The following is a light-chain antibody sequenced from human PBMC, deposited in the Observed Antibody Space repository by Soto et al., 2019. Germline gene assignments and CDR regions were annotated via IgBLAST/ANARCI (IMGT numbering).Light chain of an antibody. V-gene: IGKV1-5*03. CDR3: QQYNSYPWT. Sequence: DIQMTQSPSTLPASVGDRVTITCRASQSISSWLAWYQQKPGKAPKLLIYKASSLESRVPSRFSGSGSGTEFTLTISSLQPDDFATYYCQQYNSYPWTFGQGTKVDIK. J-gene: IGKJ1*01. CDR1: QSISSW. CDR2: KAS.